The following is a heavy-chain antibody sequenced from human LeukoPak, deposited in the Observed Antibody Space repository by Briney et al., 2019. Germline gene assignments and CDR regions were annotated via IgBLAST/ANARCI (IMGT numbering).Heavy chain of an antibody. Sequence: SETLSLTCTVSGGSISSYYWSWIRQPPGKGLEWIGYIYYSGSTNYNPSLKSRVTISVDTSKNQFSLKPSSVTAADTAVYYCARASGSGYNGREFDYWGQGTLVTVSS. CDR1: GGSISSYY. J-gene: IGHJ4*02. CDR3: ARASGSGYNGREFDY. V-gene: IGHV4-59*01. D-gene: IGHD3-10*01. CDR2: IYYSGST.